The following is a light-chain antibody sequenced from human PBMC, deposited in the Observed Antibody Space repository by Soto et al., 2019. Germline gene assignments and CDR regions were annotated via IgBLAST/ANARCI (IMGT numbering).Light chain of an antibody. V-gene: IGLV4-60*02. CDR2: LGGSGSF. Sequence: QLVLTQSSSASASLGSSVKLTCTLSSGHSSYIIAWHQQQPGKAPRYLMKLGGSGSFNKGSGVPDRFSGSSSGADRYLTISNLQFEDEADYYCETWDSNTRVFGGGIKLTVL. J-gene: IGLJ3*02. CDR1: SGHSSYI. CDR3: ETWDSNTRV.